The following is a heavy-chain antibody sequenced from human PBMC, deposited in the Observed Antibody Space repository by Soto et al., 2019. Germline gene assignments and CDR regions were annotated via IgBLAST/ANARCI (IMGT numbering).Heavy chain of an antibody. V-gene: IGHV5-51*01. D-gene: IGHD3-22*01. Sequence: GESLKISCKGSGYSFTSYWIGWVRQMPGKGLEWMGIIYPGDSDTRYSPSFQGQVTISADKSISTAYLQWSSLKASDTAMYYCARREYYYDSSGYPPAFDPWGQGTLVTVSS. CDR3: ARREYYYDSSGYPPAFDP. CDR2: IYPGDSDT. J-gene: IGHJ5*02. CDR1: GYSFTSYW.